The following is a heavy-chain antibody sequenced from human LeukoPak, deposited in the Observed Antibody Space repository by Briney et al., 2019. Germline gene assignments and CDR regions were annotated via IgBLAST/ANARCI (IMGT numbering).Heavy chain of an antibody. CDR2: IYYSGST. V-gene: IGHV4-39*07. CDR1: GGSISSSSYY. CDR3: ARGGRLWFGEFHAMA. Sequence: SETLSLTCTVSGGSISSSSYYWGWIRQPPGKGLEWIGSIYYSGSTYYNPSLKSRVTISEDTSKNQFSLKLSSVTAADTAVYYCARGGRLWFGEFHAMAWGQGTLVTVSS. J-gene: IGHJ4*02. D-gene: IGHD3-10*01.